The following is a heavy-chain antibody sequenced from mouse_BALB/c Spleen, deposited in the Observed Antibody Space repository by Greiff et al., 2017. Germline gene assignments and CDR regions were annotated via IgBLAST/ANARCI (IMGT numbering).Heavy chain of an antibody. CDR2: IWGDGST. Sequence: VQRVESGPGLVAPSQSLSITCTVSGFSLTGYGVNWVRQPPGKGLEWLGMIWGDGSTDYNSALKSRLSISKDNSKSQVFLKMNSLQTDDTARYYCAREEGYDGAWFAYWGQGTLVTVSA. J-gene: IGHJ3*01. D-gene: IGHD2-2*01. V-gene: IGHV2-6-7*01. CDR1: GFSLTGYG. CDR3: AREEGYDGAWFAY.